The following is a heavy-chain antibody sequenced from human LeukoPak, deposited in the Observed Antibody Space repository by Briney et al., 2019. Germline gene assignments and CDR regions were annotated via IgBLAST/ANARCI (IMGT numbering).Heavy chain of an antibody. D-gene: IGHD1-26*01. Sequence: ASVKVSCKASGYTFTGYYMHWVRQAPGQGLEWMGWINPNSGGTNYAQKFQGWVTMTRDTSISTAYMELSRLRSDDTAVYYCARGPLVGATTGYYFDYWGQGTLVTVSS. CDR1: GYTFTGYY. CDR3: ARGPLVGATTGYYFDY. CDR2: INPNSGGT. V-gene: IGHV1-2*04. J-gene: IGHJ4*02.